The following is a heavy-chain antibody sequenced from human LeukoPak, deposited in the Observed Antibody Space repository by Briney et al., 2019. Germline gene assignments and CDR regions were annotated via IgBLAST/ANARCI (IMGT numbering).Heavy chain of an antibody. D-gene: IGHD3-10*01. J-gene: IGHJ4*02. Sequence: PGGPLRLSCAASGLTVSSNYMAWVRQAPGKGLEWVSVIYHGGSTYYADSVKGRFTISRDNSKNTMYLQMNSLRAEDTAVYYCARGGYYGSGTHRVEYYFDYWGQGILVTVSS. CDR2: IYHGGST. V-gene: IGHV3-53*01. CDR3: ARGGYYGSGTHRVEYYFDY. CDR1: GLTVSSNY.